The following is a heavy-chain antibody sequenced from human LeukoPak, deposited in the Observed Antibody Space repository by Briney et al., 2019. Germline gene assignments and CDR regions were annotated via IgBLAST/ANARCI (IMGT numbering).Heavy chain of an antibody. D-gene: IGHD6-19*01. CDR2: IRYDGSNK. J-gene: IGHJ6*03. CDR3: AKVPGIAVAGTEYYYYYYYMDV. V-gene: IGHV3-30*02. CDR1: GFTFSSYG. Sequence: PGGSLRLSCAASGFTFSSYGMHWVRQAPGKGLEWVAFIRYDGSNKYYADSVKGRFTISRDNSKNTLYLQMNSLRAEDTAVYYCAKVPGIAVAGTEYYYYYYYMDVWGKGTTVTVSS.